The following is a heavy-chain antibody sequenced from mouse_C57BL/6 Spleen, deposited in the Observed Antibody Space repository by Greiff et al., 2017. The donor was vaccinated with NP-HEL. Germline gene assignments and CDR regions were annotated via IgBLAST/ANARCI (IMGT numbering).Heavy chain of an antibody. CDR3: ARHRSELGLDY. V-gene: IGHV5-12*01. CDR2: ISNGGGSS. D-gene: IGHD4-1*01. J-gene: IGHJ2*01. CDR1: GFTFSDYY. Sequence: DVQLVESGGGLVQPGGSLKLSCAASGFTFSDYYMYWVRQTPEKRLEWVAYISNGGGSSYSPDTVKGRFTISRDNSKNTLYLQMSRLKSEDTAMYYCARHRSELGLDYWGQGTTLTVSS.